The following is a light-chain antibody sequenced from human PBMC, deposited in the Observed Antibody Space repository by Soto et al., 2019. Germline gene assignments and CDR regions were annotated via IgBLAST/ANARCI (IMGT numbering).Light chain of an antibody. J-gene: IGKJ4*01. V-gene: IGKV4-1*01. CDR3: QKYNSAPLT. Sequence: DIVMTQSPDSLAVSLGERATINCKSSQSVLYSSNNKNYLAWYQQKPGQPPKLLIYWASTRESGVPDRFSGSGSGTDFTLTISSLQPEDVATYYCQKYNSAPLTFGGGTKVEIK. CDR1: QSVLYSSNNKNY. CDR2: WAS.